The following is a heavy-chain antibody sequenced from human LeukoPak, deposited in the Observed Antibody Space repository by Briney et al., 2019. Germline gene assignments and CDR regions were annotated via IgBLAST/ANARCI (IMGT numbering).Heavy chain of an antibody. CDR2: ITSSGDSK. J-gene: IGHJ3*02. D-gene: IGHD2-21*02. V-gene: IGHV3-48*03. Sequence: GGSLRLSCAAAEFTFSSYEMSWVRQAPGKGLEWVSYITSSGDSKHYADSVKGRFTISRDNTKSSLYLRMNRLRAEDTAVYYCAREVTETPDAFDIWGQGTMVTVSS. CDR1: EFTFSSYE. CDR3: AREVTETPDAFDI.